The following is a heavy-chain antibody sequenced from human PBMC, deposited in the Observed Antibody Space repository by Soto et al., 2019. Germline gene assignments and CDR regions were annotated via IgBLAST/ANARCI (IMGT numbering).Heavy chain of an antibody. J-gene: IGHJ4*02. V-gene: IGHV1-18*01. CDR3: ARDLAAASPVDY. CDR1: GYTFTSYS. CDR2: INPYNGNT. D-gene: IGHD6-13*01. Sequence: QVQLVQSGAEVKKPGASVKVSCKASGYTFTSYSISWVRQAPGQGLEWMGWINPYNGNTNYAQKLQGRVTMTTDTSTSTAYTELRSLRSDDTAVYYCARDLAAASPVDYWGQGTLVTVSS.